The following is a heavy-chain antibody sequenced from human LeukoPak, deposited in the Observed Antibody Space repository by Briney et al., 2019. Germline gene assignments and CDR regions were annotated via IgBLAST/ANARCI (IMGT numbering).Heavy chain of an antibody. V-gene: IGHV3-7*01. CDR3: ARDEFNDYDFWSGYDY. CDR1: GFTFSSYW. D-gene: IGHD3-3*01. Sequence: GGSLRLSCAASGFTFSSYWMSWVRQAPGKGLEWVANIKQDGSEKYYVDSVKGRFTISRGNAKNSLYLQMNSLRAEDTAVYYCARDEFNDYDFWSGYDYWGQGTLVTVSS. J-gene: IGHJ4*02. CDR2: IKQDGSEK.